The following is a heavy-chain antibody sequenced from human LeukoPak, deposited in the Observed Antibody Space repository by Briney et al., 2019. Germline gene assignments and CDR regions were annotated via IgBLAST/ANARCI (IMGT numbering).Heavy chain of an antibody. CDR1: GFSFSSYS. CDR3: ARGGALTSFDP. CDR2: ISAYNGKT. J-gene: IGHJ5*02. V-gene: IGHV1-18*01. D-gene: IGHD1-26*01. Sequence: ASVRVSCKASGFSFSSYSFSWVRQAPGQGLEWMGWISAYNGKTNYAQKFQGRVTMTTDTSTTTVYMDLRSLRSDDTAVYFCARGGALTSFDPWGQGTLITVSS.